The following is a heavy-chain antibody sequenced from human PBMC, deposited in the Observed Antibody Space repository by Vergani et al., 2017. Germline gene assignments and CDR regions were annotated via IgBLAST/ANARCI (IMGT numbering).Heavy chain of an antibody. CDR2: IYTSGST. CDR3: ARDQGDYGDYDAFDI. D-gene: IGHD4-17*01. Sequence: QVQLQESGPGLVKPSQTLSLTCTVSGGSISSGSYYWSWIRQPAGKGLEWIGRIYTSGSTNYNPSLKSRVTISVDTSKNQFSLKLSSVTAADTAVYYCARDQGDYGDYDAFDIWGQGTMVTVSS. V-gene: IGHV4-61*02. CDR1: GGSISSGSYY. J-gene: IGHJ3*02.